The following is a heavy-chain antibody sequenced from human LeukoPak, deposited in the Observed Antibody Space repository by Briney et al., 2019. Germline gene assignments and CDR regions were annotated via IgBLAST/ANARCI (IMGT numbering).Heavy chain of an antibody. Sequence: GGSLRLSCAASGFTFSTSWMSWVRQVPGKGLEWVANIKKDGSETYYVDSVKGRFTISRDNAKNSLYLQMNSLRAEDTAMYYCARGRCSGTTYYFDYWGQGTLVTVSS. J-gene: IGHJ4*02. D-gene: IGHD6-25*01. CDR3: ARGRCSGTTYYFDY. CDR2: IKKDGSET. CDR1: GFTFSTSW. V-gene: IGHV3-7*03.